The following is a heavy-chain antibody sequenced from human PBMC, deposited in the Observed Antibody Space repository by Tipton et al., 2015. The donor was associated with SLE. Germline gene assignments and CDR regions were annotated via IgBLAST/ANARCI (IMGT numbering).Heavy chain of an antibody. Sequence: TLSLTCTVSGGSISSSSYYWGWIRQPPGKGLEWIGNIYYRGSTYYNLPLRSRVSISVDTSKNQLSLKLSYVTAADTAVYFCATTGGYCSANSCASDSFDFWGHGTMVTVSS. V-gene: IGHV4-39*01. J-gene: IGHJ3*01. CDR2: IYYRGST. D-gene: IGHD2-15*01. CDR1: GGSISSSSYY. CDR3: ATTGGYCSANSCASDSFDF.